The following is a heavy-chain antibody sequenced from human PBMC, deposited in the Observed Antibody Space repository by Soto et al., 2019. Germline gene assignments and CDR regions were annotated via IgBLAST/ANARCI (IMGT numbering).Heavy chain of an antibody. CDR3: ARGSSSSPRRLYRNWFDP. CDR1: GFTFSSYA. V-gene: IGHV3-30-3*01. Sequence: PGGSLRLSCAASGFTFSSYAMHWVRQAPGKGLEWVAVISYDGSNKYYADSVKGRFTISRDNSKNTLYLQMNSLRAEDTAVYYCARGSSSSPRRLYRNWFDPWGQGTLVTVSS. J-gene: IGHJ5*02. CDR2: ISYDGSNK. D-gene: IGHD6-6*01.